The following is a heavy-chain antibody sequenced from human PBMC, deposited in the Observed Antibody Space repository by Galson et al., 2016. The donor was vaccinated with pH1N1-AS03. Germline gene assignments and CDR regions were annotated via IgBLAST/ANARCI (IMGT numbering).Heavy chain of an antibody. J-gene: IGHJ3*02. CDR2: IKQDRSEK. D-gene: IGHD3-3*01. CDR1: GFIFSGYW. CDR3: ARGKDFWSGYPDDPFDI. Sequence: SLRLSCAASGFIFSGYWMSWVRQAPGKGLEWVANIKQDRSEKYYVDSVKGRFTIARDNAKNSVYLQMNSLRGEDTAVYYCARGKDFWSGYPDDPFDIWGQGTRVTVSS. V-gene: IGHV3-7*03.